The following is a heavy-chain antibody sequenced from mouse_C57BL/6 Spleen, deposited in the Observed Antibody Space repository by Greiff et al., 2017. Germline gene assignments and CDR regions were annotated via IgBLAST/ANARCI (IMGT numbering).Heavy chain of an antibody. V-gene: IGHV1-54*01. J-gene: IGHJ3*01. Sequence: QVQLQQSGAELVRPGTSVKVSCKASGYAFTNYLIEWVKQRPGQGLEWIGVINPGSGGTNYNEKFKGKATLTADKSSSTAYMQLSSLTSEDSAVYFCVGYYGAYWGQGTLVTVAA. CDR2: INPGSGGT. CDR1: GYAFTNYL. CDR3: VGYYGAY. D-gene: IGHD2-1*01.